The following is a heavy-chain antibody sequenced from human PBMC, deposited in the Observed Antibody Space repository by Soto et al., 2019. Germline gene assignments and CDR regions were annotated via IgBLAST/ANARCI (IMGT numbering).Heavy chain of an antibody. CDR1: GFTFSSYA. J-gene: IGHJ6*02. CDR2: ISGSGGST. V-gene: IGHV3-23*01. CDR3: AKAGVVAAAGTGYYYYGMDV. Sequence: GGSLRLSCAASGFTFSSYAMSWVRQAPGKGLEWVSAISGSGGSTYYADSVKGRFTISRDNSKNTLYLQMNSLRAEDTAVYYCAKAGVVAAAGTGYYYYGMDVWGQGTTVTAP. D-gene: IGHD6-13*01.